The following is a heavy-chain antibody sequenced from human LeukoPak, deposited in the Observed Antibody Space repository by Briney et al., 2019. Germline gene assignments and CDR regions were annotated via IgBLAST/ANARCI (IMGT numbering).Heavy chain of an antibody. V-gene: IGHV3-21*01. D-gene: IGHD3-22*01. CDR2: ISSSSSYI. CDR3: ARDADYYDSSGYSYYFDY. J-gene: IGHJ4*02. CDR1: GFTFSSYS. Sequence: GGSLRLSCAASGFTFSSYSMNWVRQAPGKGLEWVSSISSSSSYIYYADSVKGRFTISRDNAKNSLYLQVNSLRAEDTAVYYCARDADYYDSSGYSYYFDYWGQGTLVTVSS.